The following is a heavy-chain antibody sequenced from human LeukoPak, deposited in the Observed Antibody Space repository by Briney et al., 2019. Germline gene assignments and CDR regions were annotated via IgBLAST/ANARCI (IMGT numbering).Heavy chain of an antibody. J-gene: IGHJ4*02. Sequence: GGSLRLSCAASGFTVSTNYMSWVRQAPGKGLEWVSVLYSGGSTYYADSVKGRFTISRDNSKNTLYLQMNSLRAEDTAVYYCAKVYSNYGDYFDYWGQGTLVTVSS. D-gene: IGHD4-11*01. V-gene: IGHV3-53*01. CDR3: AKVYSNYGDYFDY. CDR2: LYSGGST. CDR1: GFTVSTNY.